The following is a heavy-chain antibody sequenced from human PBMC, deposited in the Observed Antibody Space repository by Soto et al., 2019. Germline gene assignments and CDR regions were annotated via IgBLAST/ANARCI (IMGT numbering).Heavy chain of an antibody. V-gene: IGHV3-21*01. J-gene: IGHJ6*02. CDR2: ISSSSSYI. D-gene: IGHD6-6*01. CDR3: ARVEVAARYYYYGMDV. Sequence: GGSLRLSCAASGFTFSSYSMNWVRQAPGKGLEWVSSISSSSSYIYYADSVKGRFTISGDNAKNSLYLQMNSLRAEDTAVYYCARVEVAARYYYYGMDVWGQGTTVTVSS. CDR1: GFTFSSYS.